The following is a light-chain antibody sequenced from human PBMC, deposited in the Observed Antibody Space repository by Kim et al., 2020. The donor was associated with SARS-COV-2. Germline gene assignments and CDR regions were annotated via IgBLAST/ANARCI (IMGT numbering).Light chain of an antibody. CDR1: KLGDKY. J-gene: IGLJ1*01. V-gene: IGLV3-1*01. CDR3: QAWDSSTEV. Sequence: VSPGQTASITCSGDKLGDKYACWYQQKPGQSPVLVIYQDSKRPSGIPERFSGSNSGNTATLTISGTQAMDEADYYCQAWDSSTEVFGTGTKVTGL. CDR2: QDS.